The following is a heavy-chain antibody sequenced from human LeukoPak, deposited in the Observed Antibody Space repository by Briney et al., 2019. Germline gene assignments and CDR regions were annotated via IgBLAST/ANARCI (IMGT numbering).Heavy chain of an antibody. Sequence: NPGGSLRLSCAASGFTFSDYYMSWIRQAPGEGLEWVSYISSSGSTIYYADSVKGRFTISRDNAKNSLYLQMNSLRAEDTAVYYCARDGYYDIMTGYSGWGQGTLVTVSS. J-gene: IGHJ4*02. CDR3: ARDGYYDIMTGYSG. CDR1: GFTFSDYY. CDR2: ISSSGSTI. D-gene: IGHD3-9*01. V-gene: IGHV3-11*01.